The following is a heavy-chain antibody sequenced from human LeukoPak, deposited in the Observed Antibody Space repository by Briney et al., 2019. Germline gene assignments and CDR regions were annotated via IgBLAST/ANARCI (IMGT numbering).Heavy chain of an antibody. CDR3: ARAVAGMNDLGN. CDR1: GFTFSSYG. J-gene: IGHJ4*02. Sequence: GGSLRLSCVASGFTFSSYGMHWVRQAPGKGLEWVAVIWYDGSNKYYADSVKGRFTISRDNSKNTLYLQMNSLRAEDTAVYYCARAVAGMNDLGNWGQGTLVTVSS. D-gene: IGHD6-19*01. V-gene: IGHV3-33*01. CDR2: IWYDGSNK.